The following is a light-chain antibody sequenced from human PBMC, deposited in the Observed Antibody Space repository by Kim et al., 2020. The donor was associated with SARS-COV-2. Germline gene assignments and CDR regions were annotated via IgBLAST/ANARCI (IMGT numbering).Light chain of an antibody. J-gene: IGKJ1*01. Sequence: LSLSPGERATLSCRASQSVSSYLAWYQQKPGQAPRLLIYDASNRATGVPARFSGSGSGTDFTLTISSLEPEDFAVYYCQQRSNWTFGQGTKVDIK. V-gene: IGKV3-11*01. CDR2: DAS. CDR1: QSVSSY. CDR3: QQRSNWT.